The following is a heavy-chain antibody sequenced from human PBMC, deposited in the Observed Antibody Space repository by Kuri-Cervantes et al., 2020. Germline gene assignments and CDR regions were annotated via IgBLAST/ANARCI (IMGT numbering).Heavy chain of an antibody. J-gene: IGHJ6*02. CDR3: ARLSYYGSGSYWGPLDV. Sequence: ASVNVSCKDSGYTFTSYDINWVRQATGQGLEWMGWMNPNSGNTGYAQKFQGRVTMTRNTSISTAYMELSSLRSEDTAVYYCARLSYYGSGSYWGPLDVWGQGTTVTVSS. D-gene: IGHD3-10*01. V-gene: IGHV1-8*01. CDR2: MNPNSGNT. CDR1: GYTFTSYD.